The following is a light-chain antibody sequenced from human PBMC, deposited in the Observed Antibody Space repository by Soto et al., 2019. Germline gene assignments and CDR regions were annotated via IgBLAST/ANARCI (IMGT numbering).Light chain of an antibody. CDR3: HQYDSWT. CDR1: QSVNSNY. Sequence: EIVLTQSPGTLSLSPGEGATFSCRDSQSVNSNYLGWYQQRPGQAPRLLIYGASSRATGIPDRFSGSGSGTDFTLTISRLEPEDFAVYYCHQYDSWTFGQGTKVDIK. V-gene: IGKV3-20*01. J-gene: IGKJ1*01. CDR2: GAS.